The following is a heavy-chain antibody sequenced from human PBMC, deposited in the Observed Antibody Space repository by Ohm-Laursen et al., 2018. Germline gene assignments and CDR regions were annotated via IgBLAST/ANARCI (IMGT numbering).Heavy chain of an antibody. D-gene: IGHD1-26*01. Sequence: GTLSLTCVVLDGSFTVYSWTWVRQPPGKGLEWIGEMNHGGTTNYNPSLKSRVTMSMDTSKSQLSLKLTSVTAADTAIYYCARHVQAHSGSYFAHFDLWGQGALVTVSS. CDR1: DGSFTVYS. J-gene: IGHJ4*02. CDR3: ARHVQAHSGSYFAHFDL. CDR2: MNHGGTT. V-gene: IGHV4-34*01.